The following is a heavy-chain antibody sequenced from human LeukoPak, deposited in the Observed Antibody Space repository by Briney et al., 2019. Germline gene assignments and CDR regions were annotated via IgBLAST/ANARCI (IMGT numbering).Heavy chain of an antibody. D-gene: IGHD2-2*02. Sequence: ASVKVSCKASGYTFTGYYMHWVRQAPGQGLEWMGWINPNGGGTNYAQKFQGRVTMTRDTSISTAYMELSRLRSDDTAVYYCAREGCSSTSCYNWGQGTLVTVSS. V-gene: IGHV1-2*02. J-gene: IGHJ4*02. CDR3: AREGCSSTSCYN. CDR2: INPNGGGT. CDR1: GYTFTGYY.